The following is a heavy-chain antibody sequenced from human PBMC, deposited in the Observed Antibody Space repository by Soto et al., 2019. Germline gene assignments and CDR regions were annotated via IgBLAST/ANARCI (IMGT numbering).Heavy chain of an antibody. V-gene: IGHV3-30*18. CDR2: ISYDGSDK. CDR1: GFTFSSYG. Sequence: GGSLRLSCAASGFTFSSYGMHWVRQAPGKGLEWVALISYDGSDKYYGDPVKGRFTISRDNSKNTLYLQMNSLRAEDTAVYYCAKDASRAYYYYGMDVWGQGTTVTVSS. J-gene: IGHJ6*02. CDR3: AKDASRAYYYYGMDV.